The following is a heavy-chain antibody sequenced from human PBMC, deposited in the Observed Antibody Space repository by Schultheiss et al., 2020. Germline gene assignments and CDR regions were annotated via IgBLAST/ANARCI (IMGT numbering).Heavy chain of an antibody. CDR1: GFTFSSYA. V-gene: IGHV3-23*01. J-gene: IGHJ4*02. D-gene: IGHD4-17*01. Sequence: GGSLRLSCAASGFTFSSYAMSWVRQAPGKGLEWVSAISGSGGSTYYADSVKGRFTISRDNSKNTLYMQMNSLRAEDTAVYYCARDKGRNGDYSQDIDYWGQGTLVTVSS. CDR2: ISGSGGST. CDR3: ARDKGRNGDYSQDIDY.